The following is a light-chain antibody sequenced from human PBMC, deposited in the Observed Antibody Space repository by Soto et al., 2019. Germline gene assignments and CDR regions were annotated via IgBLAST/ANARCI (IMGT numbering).Light chain of an antibody. Sequence: EIVMTQSPATLSVSPGERATLSCRASQSVSSNLAWYQQKPGQAPRLLIYGASTRATGIPARFSGSGSGTELTLTISSLQSEDFALYYCPQYNNWPPITFGQGTRLEIK. CDR1: QSVSSN. CDR3: PQYNNWPPIT. CDR2: GAS. V-gene: IGKV3-15*01. J-gene: IGKJ5*01.